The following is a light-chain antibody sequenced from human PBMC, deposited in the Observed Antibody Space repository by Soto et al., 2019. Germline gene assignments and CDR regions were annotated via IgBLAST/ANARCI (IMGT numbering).Light chain of an antibody. J-gene: IGLJ1*01. CDR3: SSYRSXSSYV. V-gene: IGLV2-18*02. CDR2: EVS. CDR1: SSDVGSYNR. Sequence: QSVLTQPPSVSGSPGQSVTISCTGTSSDVGSYNRVSWYQQPPGTAPKLMIYEVSNRPSGVPDRFSGSKSGNTASLTISGLQAEDEADYYCSSYRSXSSYVIATGTKVTV.